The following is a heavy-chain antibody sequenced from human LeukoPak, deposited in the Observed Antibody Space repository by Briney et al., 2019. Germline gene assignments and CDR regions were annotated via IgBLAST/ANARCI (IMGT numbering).Heavy chain of an antibody. J-gene: IGHJ3*02. Sequence: GGSLRLSCAASGFTFSNYWMTWARRAPGKGLEWVANIRRDGSEKHYVDSVMGRFTISRDNAKNSLYLQMNSLRAEDTAVYYCARDDTHYGSSGSFYDAFDIWGQGTMVTVSS. V-gene: IGHV3-7*01. CDR3: ARDDTHYGSSGSFYDAFDI. CDR2: IRRDGSEK. D-gene: IGHD3-22*01. CDR1: GFTFSNYW.